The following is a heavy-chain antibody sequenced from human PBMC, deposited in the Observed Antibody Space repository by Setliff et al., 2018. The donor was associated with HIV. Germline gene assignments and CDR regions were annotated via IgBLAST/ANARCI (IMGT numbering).Heavy chain of an antibody. V-gene: IGHV4-59*01. CDR1: GGSINSYY. Sequence: NPSETLSLTCSVSGGSINSYYWSWIRQPPGKGLEWVGYIYYSGGTTYNPSLKSRVTISVDTSKNQFSLKLTSVTVAYTAVYYCAGYTSGWYAPYWGQGTLVTVSS. J-gene: IGHJ4*02. D-gene: IGHD6-19*01. CDR3: AGYTSGWYAPY. CDR2: IYYSGGT.